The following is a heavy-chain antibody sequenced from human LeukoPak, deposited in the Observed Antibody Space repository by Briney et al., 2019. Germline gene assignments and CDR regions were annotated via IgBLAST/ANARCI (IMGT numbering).Heavy chain of an antibody. CDR2: ISYDGGNK. CDR3: AKGVLRYFDWSNPDY. D-gene: IGHD3-9*01. Sequence: GGSLRLSCAASGFTFSSYGMHWVRQAPGKGLEWVAVISYDGGNKYYADSVKGRFTISRDNSKNTLYLQMNSLRAEDTAVYYCAKGVLRYFDWSNPDYWGQGTLVTVSS. J-gene: IGHJ4*02. V-gene: IGHV3-30*18. CDR1: GFTFSSYG.